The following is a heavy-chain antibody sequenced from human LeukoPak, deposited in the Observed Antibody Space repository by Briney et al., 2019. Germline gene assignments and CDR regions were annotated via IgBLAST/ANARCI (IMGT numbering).Heavy chain of an antibody. CDR2: INPNSGGT. CDR3: ARDGGVGIAENWFDP. D-gene: IGHD6-13*01. CDR1: GYTFTSYD. J-gene: IGHJ5*02. Sequence: ASVKVSCKASGYTFTSYDINWVRQATGQGLEWMGWINPNSGGTNYAQKFQGRVTMTRDTSISTAYMELSRLRSDDTAVYYCARDGGVGIAENWFDPWGQGTLVTVSS. V-gene: IGHV1-2*02.